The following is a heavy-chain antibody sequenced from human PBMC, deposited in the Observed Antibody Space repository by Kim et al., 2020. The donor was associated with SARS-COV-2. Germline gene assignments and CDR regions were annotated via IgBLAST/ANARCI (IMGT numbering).Heavy chain of an antibody. D-gene: IGHD2-2*01. V-gene: IGHV3-15*01. J-gene: IGHJ4*01. CDR1: GFTFSNAA. CDR3: TTHASFVSSCFDY. Sequence: GGSLRLSCAASGFTFSNAAMSWVRQAPGKGLEWVVLISIKTDGGTTEYAAPVKGRFTISRDDSKHTLYLQMNSLKTEDTAIYYCTTHASFVSSCFDYLG. CDR2: ISIKTDGGTT.